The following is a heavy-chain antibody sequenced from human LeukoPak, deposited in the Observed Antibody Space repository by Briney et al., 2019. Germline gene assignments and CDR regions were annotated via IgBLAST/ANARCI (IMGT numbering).Heavy chain of an antibody. D-gene: IGHD4-17*01. V-gene: IGHV3-66*01. J-gene: IGHJ5*02. CDR3: TQGDYPLTS. Sequence: GGSLRLSCAASGLPVINNYWHWVRQAPGKRLEWVSILYANGDTLYAASVRGRFTFSRDTSKSTLYLQMNNLRAEDTALYYCTQGDYPLTSWAPGTLVAVSS. CDR1: GLPVINNY. CDR2: LYANGDT.